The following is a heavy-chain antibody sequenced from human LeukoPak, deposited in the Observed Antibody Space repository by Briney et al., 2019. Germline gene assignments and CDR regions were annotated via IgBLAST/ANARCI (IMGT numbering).Heavy chain of an antibody. CDR3: ARDLSGSGSYYNFSWFDP. CDR1: GFTFSSYS. J-gene: IGHJ5*02. D-gene: IGHD3-10*01. Sequence: GGSLRLSCAASGFTFSSYSMNWVRQAPGKGLEWVSSISSSSSYIYYADSVNGRFTISRDNAKNSLYLQMNSLRAEDTAVYYCARDLSGSGSYYNFSWFDPWGQGTLVTVSS. CDR2: ISSSSSYI. V-gene: IGHV3-21*01.